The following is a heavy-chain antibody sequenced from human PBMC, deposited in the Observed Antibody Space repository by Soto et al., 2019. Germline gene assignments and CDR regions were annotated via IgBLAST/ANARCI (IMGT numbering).Heavy chain of an antibody. CDR3: AKDAILLWFGELLYPYGMDV. CDR1: GFTFSSYA. V-gene: IGHV3-23*01. CDR2: ISGSGGST. J-gene: IGHJ6*02. Sequence: EVQLLESGGGLVQPGGSLRLSCAASGFTFSSYAMSWVRQAPGKGLEWVSAISGSGGSTYYADSVKGRFTISRDNSKNTLYLQMTSLRAEDTAVYYCAKDAILLWFGELLYPYGMDVWGQGTTVTVSS. D-gene: IGHD3-10*01.